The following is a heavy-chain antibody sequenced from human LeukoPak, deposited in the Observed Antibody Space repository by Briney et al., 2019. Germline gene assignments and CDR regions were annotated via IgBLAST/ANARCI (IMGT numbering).Heavy chain of an antibody. CDR2: FYHSGST. V-gene: IGHV4-30-2*01. CDR3: ARGPIDFWSGPKGAFDI. Sequence: PSETLSLTCTVSGGSISSGGYYWSWIRQPPGKGLEWIGYFYHSGSTYYNPSLKSRVTISVDRSKNQFSLKLSSVTAADTAVYYCARGPIDFWSGPKGAFDIWGQGTMVTVSS. D-gene: IGHD3-3*01. CDR1: GGSISSGGYY. J-gene: IGHJ3*02.